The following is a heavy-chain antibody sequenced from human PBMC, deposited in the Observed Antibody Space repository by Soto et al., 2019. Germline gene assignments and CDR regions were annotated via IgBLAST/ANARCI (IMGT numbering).Heavy chain of an antibody. CDR1: GFTFSSYW. D-gene: IGHD6-13*01. Sequence: GGSLRLSCAASGFTFSSYWMSWVRQAPGKGLEWVANIKQDGSEKYYVDSVKGRFTISRDNAKNSLYLQMNSLRAEDTAVYYCARDRRQQLVRGRPLRYYYYMDVWGKGTTVTVSS. CDR2: IKQDGSEK. CDR3: ARDRRQQLVRGRPLRYYYYMDV. V-gene: IGHV3-7*01. J-gene: IGHJ6*03.